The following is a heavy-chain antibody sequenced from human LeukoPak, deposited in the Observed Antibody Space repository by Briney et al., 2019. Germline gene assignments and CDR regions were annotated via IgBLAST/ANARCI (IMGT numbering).Heavy chain of an antibody. CDR2: ISSSGSTI. D-gene: IGHD4-23*01. CDR1: GFTFSSYE. J-gene: IGHJ4*02. V-gene: IGHV3-48*03. CDR3: ARDHGGLGYPDY. Sequence: GGSLRLSCAASGFTFSSYEMNWVHQAPGKGLEWVSYISSSGSTIYYADSVKGRFTISRDNAKNSLYLQMNSLRAEATAVYYCARDHGGLGYPDYWGQGTLVTVSS.